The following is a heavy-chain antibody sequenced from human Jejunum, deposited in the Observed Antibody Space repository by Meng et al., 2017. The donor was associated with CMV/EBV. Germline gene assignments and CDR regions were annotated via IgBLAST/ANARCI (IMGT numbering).Heavy chain of an antibody. CDR1: GGSSSYDC. J-gene: IGHJ4*02. V-gene: IGHV4-4*07. D-gene: IGHD3-22*01. Sequence: QVAGPGVGAPAAAWAATCSGAGGSSSYDCWGWMREPAGQGLEWNGRIYTIGNTDYNPSLKNRITISVDTSKNQFSLKLYSVTAADTALYYCAREEREYEGSGYQYGHWGQGTLVTVSS. CDR3: AREEREYEGSGYQYGH. CDR2: IYTIGNT.